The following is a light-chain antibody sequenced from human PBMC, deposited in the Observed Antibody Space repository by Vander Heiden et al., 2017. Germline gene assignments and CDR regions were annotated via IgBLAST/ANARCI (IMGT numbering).Light chain of an antibody. CDR2: RNN. Sequence: QSALPPPPPAPGTPGQRGTISCSGSSSNLGRNCVYWYLLFPETAPNLLIYRNNQRPSGVPGRFSGSKSGTSASLAISGLRSEEEADYYCAAWDESLGSGVFGGGTKLTVL. CDR3: AAWDESLGSGV. V-gene: IGLV1-47*01. J-gene: IGLJ3*02. CDR1: SSNLGRNC.